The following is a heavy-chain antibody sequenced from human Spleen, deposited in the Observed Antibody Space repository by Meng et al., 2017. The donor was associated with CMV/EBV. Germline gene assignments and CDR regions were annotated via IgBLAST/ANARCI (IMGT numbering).Heavy chain of an antibody. J-gene: IGHJ5*02. CDR3: AKALPSYGSGSYYPFDP. Sequence: GESLKISCAASGFTVSSNYMSWVRQAPGKGLEWVSVIYSGGSTYYADSVKGRFTISRDNSKNTLYLQMNSLRAEDTAVYYCAKALPSYGSGSYYPFDPWGQGTLVTVSS. D-gene: IGHD3-10*01. CDR1: GFTVSSNY. CDR2: IYSGGST. V-gene: IGHV3-66*02.